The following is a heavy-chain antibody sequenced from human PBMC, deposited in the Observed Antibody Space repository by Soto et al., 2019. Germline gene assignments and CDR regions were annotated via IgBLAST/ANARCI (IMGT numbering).Heavy chain of an antibody. Sequence: SETLSLTCPVSGGSISSYYWRWIRQPPGKGLEWIGYIYYSGSTNYNPSLKSRVTISVDTSKNQFSLKLSSVTAADTAVYYCARANGRYYYDSSGPYGMDVWGQGTTVTVSS. V-gene: IGHV4-59*01. CDR2: IYYSGST. D-gene: IGHD3-22*01. J-gene: IGHJ6*02. CDR3: ARANGRYYYDSSGPYGMDV. CDR1: GGSISSYY.